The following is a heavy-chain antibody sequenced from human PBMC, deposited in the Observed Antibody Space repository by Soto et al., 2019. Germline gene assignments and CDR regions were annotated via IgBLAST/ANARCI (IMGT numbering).Heavy chain of an antibody. CDR1: GYTFTSYY. V-gene: IGHV1-46*01. D-gene: IGHD3-22*01. J-gene: IGHJ4*02. CDR3: ARDIPNYYDSSGDDY. CDR2: INPSGGST. Sequence: ASVKVSCKASGYTFTSYYMHWVRQAPGQGLEWMGIINPSGGSTSYAQKFQGRVTMTRDTSTSTVYMELSSLRSEDTAVYYCARDIPNYYDSSGDDYWGQGTLVTVSS.